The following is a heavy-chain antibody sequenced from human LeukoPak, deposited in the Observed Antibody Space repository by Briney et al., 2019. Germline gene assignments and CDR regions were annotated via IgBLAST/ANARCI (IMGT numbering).Heavy chain of an antibody. Sequence: GESLKISCKVSGYSFTAYWIGWVRQMPGMGLEWVAITYPGDSNTVYSPSFQGQVTISADTSISTTYLQWNSLRASDTAMYFCVRHPQRSGWSHFDYWGQGTLVTVSP. CDR2: TYPGDSNT. D-gene: IGHD6-19*01. CDR3: VRHPQRSGWSHFDY. V-gene: IGHV5-51*01. CDR1: GYSFTAYW. J-gene: IGHJ4*02.